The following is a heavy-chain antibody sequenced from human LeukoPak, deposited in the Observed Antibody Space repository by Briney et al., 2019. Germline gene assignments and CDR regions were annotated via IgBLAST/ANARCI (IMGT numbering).Heavy chain of an antibody. CDR1: GGSISSYY. J-gene: IGHJ4*02. D-gene: IGHD6-13*01. V-gene: IGHV4-59*01. Sequence: SETLSLTCTVSGGSISSYYWSWIRQPPGKGLEWIGYIYYSGSTNYNPSLKSRVTISVDTSKNQFSLKLSSVTAADTAVYYCARTGYSSSWPDLDYWGQGALLTVSS. CDR2: IYYSGST. CDR3: ARTGYSSSWPDLDY.